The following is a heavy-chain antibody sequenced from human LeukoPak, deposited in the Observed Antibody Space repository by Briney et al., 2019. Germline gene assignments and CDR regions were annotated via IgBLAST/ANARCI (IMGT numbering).Heavy chain of an antibody. V-gene: IGHV3-48*01. Sequence: GGSLRLSCAASGFTFSSYSVNWVRQAPGKGLEWVSYISSSSSTIYCADSVKGRFTISRDNAKNSLYLQMNSLRAEDTAVYYCARGLAYCSSTSCRTFDYWGQGTLVTVSS. J-gene: IGHJ4*02. D-gene: IGHD2-2*01. CDR3: ARGLAYCSSTSCRTFDY. CDR2: ISSSSSTI. CDR1: GFTFSSYS.